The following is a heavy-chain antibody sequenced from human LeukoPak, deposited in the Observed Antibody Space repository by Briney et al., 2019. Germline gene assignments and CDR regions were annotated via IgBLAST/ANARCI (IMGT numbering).Heavy chain of an antibody. D-gene: IGHD6-19*01. V-gene: IGHV1-18*01. CDR3: ARYIAVAGKDFDY. CDR2: ISGYNGNT. J-gene: IGHJ4*02. Sequence: ASVKVSCKASGYTFVTHGISWVRQAPGQGLEWMGWISGYNGNTSYAQKFQGRVTMTTDTSTSTAYMELRSLRSDDTAVYYCARYIAVAGKDFDYWGQGTLVTVSS. CDR1: GYTFVTHG.